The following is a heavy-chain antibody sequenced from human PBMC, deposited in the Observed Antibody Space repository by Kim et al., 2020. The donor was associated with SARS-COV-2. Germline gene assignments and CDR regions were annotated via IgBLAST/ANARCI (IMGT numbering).Heavy chain of an antibody. CDR1: GFTLSNYW. V-gene: IGHV3-74*01. D-gene: IGHD3-22*01. CDR2: INSDGTTT. Sequence: GGSLRLSCAASGFTLSNYWMHWVRQAPGKGLLWVSRINSDGTTTTYVDSVKGRFTISRDNAKNTLYLQMNSLRAEDTAVYYCARGDYYSYWGQGTLVTVSS. J-gene: IGHJ4*02. CDR3: ARGDYYSY.